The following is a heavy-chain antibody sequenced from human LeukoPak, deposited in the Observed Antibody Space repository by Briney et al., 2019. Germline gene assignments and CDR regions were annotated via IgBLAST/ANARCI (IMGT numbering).Heavy chain of an antibody. V-gene: IGHV3-33*01. D-gene: IGHD3-22*01. CDR3: ARDNWGDGGYYRTLDY. J-gene: IGHJ4*02. CDR2: IRYDGSDR. CDR1: GFTFGSYG. Sequence: GGPLRLSCAASGFTFGSYGIYWVRQAPGKGLEWVAGIRYDGSDRSYADPVKGRFTISRDNSKNTVDLQMNSLRAEDTAVYYCARDNWGDGGYYRTLDYWGQGTLVTVSS.